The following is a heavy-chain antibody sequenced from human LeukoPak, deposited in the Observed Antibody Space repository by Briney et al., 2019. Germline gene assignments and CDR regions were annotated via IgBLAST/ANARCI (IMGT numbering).Heavy chain of an antibody. CDR1: GGSISSGSYY. J-gene: IGHJ6*03. CDR2: IYTSGST. CDR3: ARDRSIWFGESYYYYYYMDV. V-gene: IGHV4-61*02. D-gene: IGHD3-10*01. Sequence: SQTLSLTCTVSGGSISSGSYYWSWIGQPAGKVLEWIGRIYTSGSTNYNPSLKSRVTISVDTSKNQFSLKLSSVTDADTAVYYCARDRSIWFGESYYYYYYMDVWGKGTTVTVSS.